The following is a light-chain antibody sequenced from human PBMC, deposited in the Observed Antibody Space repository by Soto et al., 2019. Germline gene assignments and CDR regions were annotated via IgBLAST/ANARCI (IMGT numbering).Light chain of an antibody. Sequence: EIVMTQSPATLSVSPGARATLSCRASQSVSTNLTWYQQKPVQATRLLIFGASTRATDVPARFSGRGSGTEFTLTVSSLQSEDFAVYYCLQHNYWPRTFGQGTRLEV. CDR1: QSVSTN. CDR3: LQHNYWPRT. CDR2: GAS. J-gene: IGKJ1*01. V-gene: IGKV3-15*01.